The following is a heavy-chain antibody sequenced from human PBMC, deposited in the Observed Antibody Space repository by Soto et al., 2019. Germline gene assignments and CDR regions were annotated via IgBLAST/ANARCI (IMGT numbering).Heavy chain of an antibody. D-gene: IGHD3-10*01. CDR2: ISAYNGNT. CDR1: GYTFTSYG. J-gene: IGHJ4*02. CDR3: ARDTLFYGSGSYYNPFDY. V-gene: IGHV1-18*04. Sequence: QVQLVQSGAEVKKPGASVKVSCKASGYTFTSYGISWVRQAPGQGLEWMGWISAYNGNTNYAQKLQGRVTMTTDTSTSTAYMELSSLSSDDTAVYYCARDTLFYGSGSYYNPFDYWGQGTLVTVSS.